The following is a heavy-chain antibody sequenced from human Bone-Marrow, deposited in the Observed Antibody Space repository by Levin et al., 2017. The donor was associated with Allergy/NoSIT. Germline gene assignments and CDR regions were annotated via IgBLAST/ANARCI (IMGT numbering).Heavy chain of an antibody. V-gene: IGHV3-9*01. Sequence: GGSLRLSCAASGFTFDDYAMHWVRQAPGKGLEWVSGISWNSGNIGYADSVKGRFTISRDNAKNSLYLQMSSLRDEDTAFYYCAKGHCISTSCRLTPFDSWGQGTLVTVSS. D-gene: IGHD2-2*01. CDR1: GFTFDDYA. CDR3: AKGHCISTSCRLTPFDS. CDR2: ISWNSGNI. J-gene: IGHJ4*02.